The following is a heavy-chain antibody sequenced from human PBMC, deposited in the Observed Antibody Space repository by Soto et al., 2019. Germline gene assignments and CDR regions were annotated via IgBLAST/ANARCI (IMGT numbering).Heavy chain of an antibody. CDR1: GFTFSSYG. J-gene: IGHJ6*02. CDR2: TWYDGSNK. Sequence: QVQLVESGGGVVQPGRSLRLSCAASGFTFSSYGMHWVRQAPGKGLEWVAVTWYDGSNKYYADSVKGRFTISRDNSKNRLDLQMNSLRAEDTAVYYCARDRVRCNGDGCYPLFGMDVWGQGTTVTVSS. D-gene: IGHD2-15*01. CDR3: ARDRVRCNGDGCYPLFGMDV. V-gene: IGHV3-33*01.